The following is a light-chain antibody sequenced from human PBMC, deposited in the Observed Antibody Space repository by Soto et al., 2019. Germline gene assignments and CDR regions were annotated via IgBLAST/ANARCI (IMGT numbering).Light chain of an antibody. V-gene: IGKV1-39*01. CDR1: QNIRNY. CDR2: AAY. J-gene: IGKJ2*03. CDR3: QQSSSTPYS. Sequence: DIQMTQSPSSLSASVGDRVTITCRASQNIRNYLNWYQQTPGKAPKLLIYAAYSWVPSRFSGSGSGTDFTLTISSLQPEDFTTYYCQQSSSTPYSFGQGTKLEIK.